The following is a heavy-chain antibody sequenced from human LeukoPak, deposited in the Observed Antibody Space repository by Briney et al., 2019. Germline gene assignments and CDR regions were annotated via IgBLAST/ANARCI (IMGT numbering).Heavy chain of an antibody. J-gene: IGHJ4*02. CDR2: INHSGST. V-gene: IGHV4-34*01. CDR3: AVGPEYY. CDR1: GGSFSGYY. Sequence: KPSETLSLTCAGYGGSFSGYYWSWIRQPPGKGLEWIGEINHSGSTNYNPTLKSRVTISVDTSKNQFSLKLSSVTAADTAVYYCAVGPEYYWGQGTLVTVSS. D-gene: IGHD6-6*01.